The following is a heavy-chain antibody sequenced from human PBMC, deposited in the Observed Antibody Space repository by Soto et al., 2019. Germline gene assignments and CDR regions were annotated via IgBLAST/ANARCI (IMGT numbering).Heavy chain of an antibody. CDR1: GFTFSNAW. D-gene: IGHD6-13*01. CDR2: IKSKTDGGTT. Sequence: AGGSLRLSCAASGFTFSNAWMNWVRQAPGKGLEWVGRIKSKTDGGTTDYAAPVKGRFTISRDDSKNTLYLQMNSLKTEDTAVYYCTTQWGRGAQQLVTGLYYYYGMDVWGQGTTVTVSS. V-gene: IGHV3-15*07. J-gene: IGHJ6*02. CDR3: TTQWGRGAQQLVTGLYYYYGMDV.